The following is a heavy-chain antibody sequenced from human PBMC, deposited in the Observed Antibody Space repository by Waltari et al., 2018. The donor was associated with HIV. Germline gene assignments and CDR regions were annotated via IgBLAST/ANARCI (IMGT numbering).Heavy chain of an antibody. V-gene: IGHV3-30*18. CDR1: GFTFSSYG. CDR2: ISYDGSNK. J-gene: IGHJ4*02. CDR3: AKDVGIAAAGIYYFDY. Sequence: QVQLVESGGGVVQPGRSLRLSCAASGFTFSSYGMHWVRQAPGKGLEWVAVISYDGSNKYYADSVKGRFTISRDNSKNTLYLQMNSLRAEDTAVYYCAKDVGIAAAGIYYFDYWGQGTLVTVSS. D-gene: IGHD6-13*01.